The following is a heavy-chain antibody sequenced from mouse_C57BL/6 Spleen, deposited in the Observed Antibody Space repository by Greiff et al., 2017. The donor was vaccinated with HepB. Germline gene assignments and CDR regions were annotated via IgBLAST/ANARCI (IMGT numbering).Heavy chain of an antibody. CDR3: ARHGDYYSNPAWFAY. Sequence: EVMLVESGGDLVKPGGSLKLSCAASGFTFSSYGMSWVRQTPDKRLEWVATISSGGSYTYYPDSVKGRFTISRDNAKNTLYLQMSSLKSEDTAMYYCARHGDYYSNPAWFAYWGQGTLVTVSA. V-gene: IGHV5-6*01. J-gene: IGHJ3*01. CDR2: ISSGGSYT. D-gene: IGHD2-5*01. CDR1: GFTFSSYG.